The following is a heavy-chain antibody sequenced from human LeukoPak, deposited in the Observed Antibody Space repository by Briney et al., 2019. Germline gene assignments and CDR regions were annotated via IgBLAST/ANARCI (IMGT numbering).Heavy chain of an antibody. V-gene: IGHV1-69*13. Sequence: GASVKVSCKASGGTFSSYAISWVRQAPGQGLEWMGGIIPIFGTANYAQKFQGRVTITADESTSTAYMELSSLRSEDTAVYYCASLYCSSTSCYVSYFQHWGQGTLVTVSS. CDR1: GGTFSSYA. D-gene: IGHD2-2*01. CDR3: ASLYCSSTSCYVSYFQH. CDR2: IIPIFGTA. J-gene: IGHJ1*01.